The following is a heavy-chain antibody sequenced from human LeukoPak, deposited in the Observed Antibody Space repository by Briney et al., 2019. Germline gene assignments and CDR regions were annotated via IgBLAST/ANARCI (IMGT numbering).Heavy chain of an antibody. CDR2: IRYDGSNK. CDR1: GFTFSSYG. J-gene: IGHJ2*01. Sequence: GGSLRLSCAASGFTFSSYGMHWVRQAPGKGREWVAFIRYDGSNKYYADSVKGRFTISRDNSKNTLYLQMNSLRAEDTAVYYCAKDGSTTVTTRYFDLWGRGTLVTVSS. V-gene: IGHV3-30*02. D-gene: IGHD4-17*01. CDR3: AKDGSTTVTTRYFDL.